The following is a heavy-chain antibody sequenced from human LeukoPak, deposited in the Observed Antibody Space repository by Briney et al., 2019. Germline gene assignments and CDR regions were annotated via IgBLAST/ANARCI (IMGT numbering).Heavy chain of an antibody. CDR2: IYYSGST. V-gene: IGHV4-61*01. Sequence: PSETLSLTCTVSGGSISSSSYYWGWIRQPPGKGLEWIGYIYYSGSTNYNPSLKSRVTISVDTSKNQFSLKLSSVTAADTAVYYCARDQGGYDFWSPRWGYYYYYMDVWGKGTTVTVSS. CDR1: GGSISSSSYY. J-gene: IGHJ6*03. D-gene: IGHD3-3*01. CDR3: ARDQGGYDFWSPRWGYYYYYMDV.